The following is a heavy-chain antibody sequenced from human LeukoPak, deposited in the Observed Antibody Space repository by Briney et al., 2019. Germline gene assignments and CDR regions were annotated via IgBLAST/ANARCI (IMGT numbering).Heavy chain of an antibody. CDR1: GFTFSRYA. Sequence: GGSLRLSCAASGFTFSRYAMSWVRQAPGKGLEWVSTFSGSGGRTYYADSVKGRFTISRDNSKDTLYLQMNSLRAEDTAVYYCAKDTAMVTLDAFDIWGQGTMVTVSS. V-gene: IGHV3-23*01. CDR3: AKDTAMVTLDAFDI. CDR2: FSGSGGRT. D-gene: IGHD5-18*01. J-gene: IGHJ3*02.